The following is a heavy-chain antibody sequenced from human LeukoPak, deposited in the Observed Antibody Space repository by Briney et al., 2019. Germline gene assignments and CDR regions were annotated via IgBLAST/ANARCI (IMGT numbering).Heavy chain of an antibody. Sequence: KPSETLSLTCTVSGGSISSGGYYWSWIRQHPGKGLEWIGYIYYSGSTYYNPSLKSRVTISVDTSKNQFSLKLSSVTAADTAVYYCARGFLPGSYYNAPTFDYWGQGTLVTVSS. CDR2: IYYSGST. V-gene: IGHV4-31*03. CDR1: GGSISSGGYY. J-gene: IGHJ4*02. CDR3: ARGFLPGSYYNAPTFDY. D-gene: IGHD3-10*01.